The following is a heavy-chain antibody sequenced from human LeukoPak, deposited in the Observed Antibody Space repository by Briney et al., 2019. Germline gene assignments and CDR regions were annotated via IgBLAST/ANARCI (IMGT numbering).Heavy chain of an antibody. CDR3: ARHTSLVRGVMKYYFDY. CDR2: IYYSGST. V-gene: IGHV4-39*01. CDR1: GGSISSSSDY. Sequence: SETLSLTCTVSGGSISSSSDYWVWMRQPPGKGLEWIGSIYYSGSTYYDPSLKSRVTISVDTSKNQFSLRLNSVTAADTAVYYCARHTSLVRGVMKYYFDYWGQGTLATVSS. J-gene: IGHJ4*02. D-gene: IGHD3-10*01.